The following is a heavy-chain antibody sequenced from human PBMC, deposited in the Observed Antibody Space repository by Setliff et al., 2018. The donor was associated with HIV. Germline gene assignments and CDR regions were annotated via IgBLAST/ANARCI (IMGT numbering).Heavy chain of an antibody. CDR2: IVVGSGNS. CDR3: AAAPSPAAPGN. Sequence: SVKVSCKASGYTFSSSVIQWVRQARGQRLEWIGWIVVGSGNSNHAQKFQERVTISRDMSTSTAYMELSGLRSEDTAVYYCAAAPSPAAPGNWGQGTLVTVSS. D-gene: IGHD6-25*01. V-gene: IGHV1-58*02. CDR1: GYTFSSSV. J-gene: IGHJ4*02.